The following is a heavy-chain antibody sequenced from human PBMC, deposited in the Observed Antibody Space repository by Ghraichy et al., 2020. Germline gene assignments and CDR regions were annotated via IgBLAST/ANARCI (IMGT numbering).Heavy chain of an antibody. CDR1: GGSISSSNYY. V-gene: IGHV4-39*01. J-gene: IGHJ2*01. CDR3: AGSFAVIRYFDL. CDR2: IHHSGST. Sequence: SQTLSLTCRVSGGSISSSNYYWGWIRQPPGRGLEWIGSIHHSGSTYYNPSLKSRVTISVDKSKNQFSLKLNSVTAAETAVYYCAGSFAVIRYFDLWGRGTLVTVSS. D-gene: IGHD4-23*01.